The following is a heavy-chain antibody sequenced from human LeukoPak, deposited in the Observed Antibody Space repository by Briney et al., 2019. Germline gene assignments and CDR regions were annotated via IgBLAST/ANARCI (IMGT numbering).Heavy chain of an antibody. V-gene: IGHV1-3*01. CDR1: GYTLTSYA. Sequence: GASVKVSCKASGYTLTSYAMHWVRQAPGQRLEWMGWINAGNGNTKYSQKFQGRVTITRDTSASTAYMELSSLRSEDTAVYYCARDYYDSSGIYYFDYWGQGTLVTVSS. CDR3: ARDYYDSSGIYYFDY. CDR2: INAGNGNT. J-gene: IGHJ4*02. D-gene: IGHD3-22*01.